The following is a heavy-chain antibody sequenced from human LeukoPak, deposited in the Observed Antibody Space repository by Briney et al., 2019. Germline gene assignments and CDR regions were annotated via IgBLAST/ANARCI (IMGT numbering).Heavy chain of an antibody. J-gene: IGHJ4*02. CDR3: AKDLYVVAALIDY. D-gene: IGHD2-15*01. Sequence: GGSLRLSCAASGFTVSNNYMNWVRQAPGKGLEWVSAISGSGGSTYYADSVKGRFTISRDNSKNTLYLQMNSLRAEDTAVYYCAKDLYVVAALIDYWGQGTLVTVSS. CDR1: GFTVSNNY. V-gene: IGHV3-23*01. CDR2: ISGSGGST.